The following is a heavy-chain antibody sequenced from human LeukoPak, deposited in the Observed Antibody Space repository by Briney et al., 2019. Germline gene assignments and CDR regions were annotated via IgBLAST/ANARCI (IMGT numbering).Heavy chain of an antibody. D-gene: IGHD3-10*01. J-gene: IGHJ4*02. CDR1: GGSISSSSYY. CDR3: ARRNSRGVFY. V-gene: IGHV4-39*01. Sequence: SETLSLTCAVSGGSISSSSYYWGWIRQPPGKGLEWIGSIYYSGSTYYNPSLKSRVTISVDTSKHQFSLKLSSVTAADTAVYYCARRNSRGVFYWGQGTLVTVSS. CDR2: IYYSGST.